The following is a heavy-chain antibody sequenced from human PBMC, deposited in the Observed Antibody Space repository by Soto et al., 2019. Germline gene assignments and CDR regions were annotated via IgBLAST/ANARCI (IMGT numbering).Heavy chain of an antibody. V-gene: IGHV2-26*01. CDR3: ARTRSSTIYYYCYVMDV. D-gene: IGHD6-13*01. Sequence: SGPTLVNPTETLTLTCTVAGFSLSNARMGVSWIRQPPGKALEWLAHIFSNDEKSYSTSLKSRLTISKDTSKSQVVLTMTNMDPVDTATYYCARTRSSTIYYYCYVMDVWGQGTTVTVSS. CDR1: GFSLSNARMG. J-gene: IGHJ6*02. CDR2: IFSNDEK.